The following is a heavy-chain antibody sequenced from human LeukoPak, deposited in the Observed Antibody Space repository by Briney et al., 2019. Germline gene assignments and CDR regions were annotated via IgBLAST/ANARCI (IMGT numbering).Heavy chain of an antibody. J-gene: IGHJ6*02. CDR3: AKRHFDWSTNYYYGMDV. Sequence: XRLSCAASGFTFSSYAMSWLRQAPGKGLEWVSGISGNGVNIFYADSVKGRFTISRDNSNNTLFLLMNSLRAEDTAVYYCAKRHFDWSTNYYYGMDVWGQGTTVTVSS. D-gene: IGHD3-9*01. V-gene: IGHV3-23*01. CDR1: GFTFSSYA. CDR2: ISGNGVNI.